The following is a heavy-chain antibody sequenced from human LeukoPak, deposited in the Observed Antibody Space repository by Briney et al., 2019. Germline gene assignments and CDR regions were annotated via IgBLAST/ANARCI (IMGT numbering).Heavy chain of an antibody. Sequence: GGSLSPSFAALGLTFSTFPRTWVRQAPGKGLEWVSGISGSGGSTYYADSVKGRFTISRDNSKNTLYLQMNSLRAEDTAIYFCAKLIVASDYWGQGTLVTVSS. CDR2: ISGSGGST. CDR1: GLTFSTFP. CDR3: AKLIVASDY. V-gene: IGHV3-23*01. J-gene: IGHJ4*02. D-gene: IGHD2/OR15-2a*01.